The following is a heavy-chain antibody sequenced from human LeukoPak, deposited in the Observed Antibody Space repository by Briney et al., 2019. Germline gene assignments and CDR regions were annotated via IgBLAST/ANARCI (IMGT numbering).Heavy chain of an antibody. Sequence: PGGSLRLSCAASGFTFSSYAMSWVRQAPGKGLEWASAISGSTGRTYYADSVKGRFTISRDNSKNTLYLQMNSLRAEDTAVYYCAKKYYYDSSGYRRGVGYFQHWGQGTLVTVSS. CDR1: GFTFSSYA. V-gene: IGHV3-23*01. CDR2: ISGSTGRT. J-gene: IGHJ1*01. CDR3: AKKYYYDSSGYRRGVGYFQH. D-gene: IGHD3-22*01.